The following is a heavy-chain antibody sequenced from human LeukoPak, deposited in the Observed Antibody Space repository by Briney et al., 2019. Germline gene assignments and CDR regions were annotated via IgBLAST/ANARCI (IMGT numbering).Heavy chain of an antibody. CDR1: GGSFSGYY. CDR2: ISHSGST. CDR3: ARGGSRIVVVVAARKPHYFDY. V-gene: IGHV4-34*01. D-gene: IGHD2-15*01. J-gene: IGHJ4*02. Sequence: SETLSLTCAVYGGSFSGYYWSWIRQPPGKGLEWIGEISHSGSTNYNPSLKSRVTISVDTSKNQFSLKLSSVTAADTAVYYCARGGSRIVVVVAARKPHYFDYWGQGTLFTVSS.